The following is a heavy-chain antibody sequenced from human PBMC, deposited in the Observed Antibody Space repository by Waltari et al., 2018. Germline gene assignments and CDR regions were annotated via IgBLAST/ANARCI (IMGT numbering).Heavy chain of an antibody. CDR2: IYYSGST. CDR3: ARGYNWNYEAVFDY. D-gene: IGHD1-7*01. Sequence: QLQLQESGPGLVKPSETLSLTCTVSGGSISSSSYYWGWLRQPPGKGLEWIGSIYYSGSTYYNPSLKSRVTISVDTSKNQFSLKLSSVTAADTAVYYCARGYNWNYEAVFDYWGQGTLVTVSS. J-gene: IGHJ4*02. V-gene: IGHV4-39*07. CDR1: GGSISSSSYY.